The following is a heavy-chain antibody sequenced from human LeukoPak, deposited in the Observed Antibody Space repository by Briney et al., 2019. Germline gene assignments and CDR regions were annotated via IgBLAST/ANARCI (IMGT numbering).Heavy chain of an antibody. CDR3: ARIRGVVANPVMDV. CDR2: ISSSSSYI. CDR1: GFTFSSYS. J-gene: IGHJ6*03. Sequence: GGSLRLSCAASGFTFSSYSMNWVRQAPGKGLEWVSSISSSSSYIYYADSVKGRFTISRDNAKNSLYLQMNSLRAEDTAVYYCARIRGVVANPVMDVWGKGTTVTVSS. D-gene: IGHD3-3*01. V-gene: IGHV3-21*01.